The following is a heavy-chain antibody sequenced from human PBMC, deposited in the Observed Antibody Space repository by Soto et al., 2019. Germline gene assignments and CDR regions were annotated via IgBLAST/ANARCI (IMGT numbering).Heavy chain of an antibody. CDR1: GFTFSSYA. D-gene: IGHD2-2*01. Sequence: EVQLLESGGGLVQPGGSLRLSCAASGFTFSSYAMSWVRQAPGKGLEWVSAISGSGGSTYYADSVKGRFTISRDNSKNTLYLQMISLRAEDTAVYYCAKTQTRPQRGLMDVWGQGTTVTVSS. V-gene: IGHV3-23*01. J-gene: IGHJ6*02. CDR3: AKTQTRPQRGLMDV. CDR2: ISGSGGST.